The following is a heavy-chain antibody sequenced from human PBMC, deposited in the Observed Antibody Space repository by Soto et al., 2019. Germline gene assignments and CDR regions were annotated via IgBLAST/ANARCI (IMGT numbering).Heavy chain of an antibody. CDR1: GGSISSYY. V-gene: IGHV4-59*08. CDR3: ARRYGSRFDY. Sequence: QVQLQESGPGLVKPSETLSLTCTVSGGSISSYYWSWIRQPPGKGLEWIGYIYYSGSTNYNPSLKSRVTISVDTSKNPFSLKLSSVTAADTAVYYCARRYGSRFDYWGQGTLVTVSS. J-gene: IGHJ4*02. D-gene: IGHD6-13*01. CDR2: IYYSGST.